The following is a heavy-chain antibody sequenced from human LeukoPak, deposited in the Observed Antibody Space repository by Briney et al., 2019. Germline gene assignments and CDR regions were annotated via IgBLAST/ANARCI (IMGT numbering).Heavy chain of an antibody. CDR3: AKDSGSGSVDY. CDR1: GFTFSSYG. Sequence: GGSLRLSCAASGFTFSSYGMHWVRQAPGKGLEWVAVISYDGSNKYYADSVKGRFTISRDNSKNTLYLQMNSLRAEDTAVYYCAKDSGSGSVDYWGQATLVTVSS. D-gene: IGHD6-19*01. CDR2: ISYDGSNK. V-gene: IGHV3-30*18. J-gene: IGHJ4*02.